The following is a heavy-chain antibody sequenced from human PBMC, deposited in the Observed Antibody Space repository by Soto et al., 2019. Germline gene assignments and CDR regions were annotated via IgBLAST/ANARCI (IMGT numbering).Heavy chain of an antibody. Sequence: QVQLVQSGAEVKKPGSSVKVSCKASGGTFSSYAISWVRQAPGQGLEWMGGIIPIFGTANYAQKFQGRVTLTADESTSTAYMELSSLRSEDTAVYYCARGAGQLLVLVNNWFDPWGQGTLVTVSS. J-gene: IGHJ5*02. CDR2: IIPIFGTA. CDR3: ARGAGQLLVLVNNWFDP. D-gene: IGHD2-2*01. V-gene: IGHV1-69*12. CDR1: GGTFSSYA.